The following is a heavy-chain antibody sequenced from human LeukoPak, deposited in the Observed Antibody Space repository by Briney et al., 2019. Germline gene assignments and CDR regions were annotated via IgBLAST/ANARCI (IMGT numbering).Heavy chain of an antibody. CDR3: ARHTMGYYFDY. Sequence: SETLSLTCTVSGGSISSYYWSWIRQPPGKGLEWIGYIYYSGSTNYNPSLKSRVTISVDTSKNQFSLKLSSVTAADTAVYYCARHTMGYYFDYWGQGTLVTVSS. V-gene: IGHV4-59*08. CDR2: IYYSGST. J-gene: IGHJ4*02. CDR1: GGSISSYY. D-gene: IGHD3-10*01.